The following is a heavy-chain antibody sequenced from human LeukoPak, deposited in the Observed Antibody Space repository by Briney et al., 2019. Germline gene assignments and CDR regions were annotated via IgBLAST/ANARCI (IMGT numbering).Heavy chain of an antibody. CDR1: GFTFSSEA. Sequence: GGSLRLSCAASGFTFSSEAMSWIRKIPGKGLDWVSGVSGGGGTTYYADSVKGRFTISRDNSKGTLYLEMNSLRAEDTAVYYCAKRDGYFDLWGRGTLVTVSS. CDR2: VSGGGGTT. CDR3: AKRDGYFDL. J-gene: IGHJ2*01. V-gene: IGHV3-23*01.